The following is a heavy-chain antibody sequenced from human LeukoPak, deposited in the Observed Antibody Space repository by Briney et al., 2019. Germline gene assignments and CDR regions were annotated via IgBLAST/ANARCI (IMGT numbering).Heavy chain of an antibody. J-gene: IGHJ4*02. CDR3: ARAPDYDILTGYYPVH. Sequence: PGGSLRLSCAASGFTFSSYAMHWVRQAPGKGLEWVAVISYDGSNKYYADSVKGRFTISKDNSKHTLYLQMNSLKAEDTAVYYCARAPDYDILTGYYPVHWGQGTLVTVSS. CDR2: ISYDGSNK. V-gene: IGHV3-30-3*01. CDR1: GFTFSSYA. D-gene: IGHD3-9*01.